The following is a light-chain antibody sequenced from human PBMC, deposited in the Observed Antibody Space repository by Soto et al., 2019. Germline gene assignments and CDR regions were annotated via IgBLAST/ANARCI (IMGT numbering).Light chain of an antibody. CDR2: NAS. CDR1: QSVSSY. Sequence: EIVLTQSPATLSLSPWERATLSCRASQSVSSYLAWYQQKPGQAPRLLIYNASSRASGIPDRFSGSGSGTDFTLTISRLEPEDFALFYCQYHGSSPITFGQGTRLEIK. V-gene: IGKV3-20*01. J-gene: IGKJ5*01. CDR3: QYHGSSPIT.